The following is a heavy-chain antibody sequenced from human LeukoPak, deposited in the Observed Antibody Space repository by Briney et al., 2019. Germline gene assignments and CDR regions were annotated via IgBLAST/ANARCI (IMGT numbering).Heavy chain of an antibody. CDR1: GFTFSSYA. J-gene: IGHJ6*03. CDR3: ARSITMIVVDPLFYMDV. Sequence: GGSLRLSCAASGFTFSSYAMSWVRQAPGKGLEWVSAISGSGGSTYYADSVKGRFTISRDNAKNSLYLQMNSLRAEDTAVYYCARSITMIVVDPLFYMDVWGKGTTVTVSS. D-gene: IGHD3-22*01. CDR2: ISGSGGST. V-gene: IGHV3-23*01.